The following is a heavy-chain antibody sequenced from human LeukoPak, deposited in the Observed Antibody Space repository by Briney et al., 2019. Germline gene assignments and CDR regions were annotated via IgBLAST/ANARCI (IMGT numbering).Heavy chain of an antibody. J-gene: IGHJ4*02. V-gene: IGHV1-18*01. CDR2: ISAYNGNT. CDR1: GYTFTIYG. Sequence: ASVTVSCTASGYTFTIYGISWVRQAPGQGLEWMGWISAYNGNTNYAQKLQGRVTMTTDTSTSTAYMELRSLRSDDTAVYYCARDRYSYGLFDYWGQGTLVTVSS. D-gene: IGHD5-18*01. CDR3: ARDRYSYGLFDY.